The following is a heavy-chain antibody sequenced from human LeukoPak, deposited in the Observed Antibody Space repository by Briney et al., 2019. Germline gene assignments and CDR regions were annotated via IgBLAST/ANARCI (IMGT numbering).Heavy chain of an antibody. J-gene: IGHJ6*02. CDR1: GGSISSYY. V-gene: IGHV4-4*07. CDR3: ARDLKDCSGGSCYSMDV. D-gene: IGHD2-15*01. CDR2: IYTSGRT. Sequence: SETLSLTCTVAGGSISSYYWSWIRQPAGKGLEWIGRIYTSGRTNYNPSLKSRVTMSVDTSKNQFSLKLSSVTAADTAVYYCARDLKDCSGGSCYSMDVWGQGTTVTVSS.